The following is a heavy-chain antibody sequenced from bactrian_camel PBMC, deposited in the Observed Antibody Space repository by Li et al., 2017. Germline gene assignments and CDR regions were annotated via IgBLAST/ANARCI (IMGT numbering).Heavy chain of an antibody. V-gene: IGHV3S40*01. Sequence: VQLVESGGGLVQPGGSLRLSCAASGFAFSTYDMTWVRQAPGKGLEWVSGINSGGGSTYYADSVKGRFTISQDNNNKNTVYLQLNSLKTEDTAMYYCVREGLGTGDAWYGAVFVNWGQGTQVTV. CDR2: INSGGGST. CDR1: GFAFSTYD. J-gene: IGHJ4*01. D-gene: IGHD6*01. CDR3: VREGLGTGDAWYGAVFVN.